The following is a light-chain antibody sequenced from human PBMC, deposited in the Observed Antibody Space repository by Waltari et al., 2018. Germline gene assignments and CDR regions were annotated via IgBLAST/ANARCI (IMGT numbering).Light chain of an antibody. J-gene: IGKJ2*01. CDR2: WAS. CDR1: QSLLYNSNNKNY. CDR3: QQYYTAPYT. V-gene: IGKV4-1*01. Sequence: DIVMTQSPDSLAVSLGEKATINCKSNQSLLYNSNNKNYLAWYPQKPGQPLKLFFYWASSRESGVPDRFSGSGSGTDFTLTIGSLQAEDVAVYYCQQYYTAPYTFGQGTKLEIK.